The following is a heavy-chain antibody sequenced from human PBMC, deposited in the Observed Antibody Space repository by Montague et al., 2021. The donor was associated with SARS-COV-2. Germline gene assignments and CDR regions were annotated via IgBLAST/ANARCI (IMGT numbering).Heavy chain of an antibody. D-gene: IGHD3-10*01. J-gene: IGHJ4*02. CDR2: IVVGSGNT. CDR3: AARGFGESNGVLFDY. Sequence: SVKVSCKASGFTFTSSAMQWVRQARGQRLEWIGWIVVGSGNTNYAQKFQERVTMTRDMSTSTAYMELSSLRSEDTAVYYCAARGFGESNGVLFDYWGQGNLVTVSS. V-gene: IGHV1-58*02. CDR1: GFTFTSSA.